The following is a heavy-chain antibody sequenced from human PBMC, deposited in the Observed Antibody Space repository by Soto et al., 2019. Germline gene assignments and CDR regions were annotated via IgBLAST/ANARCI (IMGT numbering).Heavy chain of an antibody. V-gene: IGHV4-34*01. D-gene: IGHD4-4*01. J-gene: IGHJ3*02. CDR3: GKDATAVKGLWDPFDM. CDR2: INHSGST. Sequence: SETLSLTCAVYGGSFSGYYWSWIRQPPGKGLEWIGEINHSGSTNYNPSLKSRVTISVDTSKNQFSLKLSSVTADDTAGYYCGKDATAVKGLWDPFDMWGQGTEVTVSS. CDR1: GGSFSGYY.